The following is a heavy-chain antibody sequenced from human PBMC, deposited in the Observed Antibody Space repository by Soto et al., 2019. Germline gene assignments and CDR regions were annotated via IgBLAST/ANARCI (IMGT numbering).Heavy chain of an antibody. J-gene: IGHJ4*02. CDR2: INAGNGNT. CDR3: AVRFLEWSALDY. CDR1: GYTFTSYA. V-gene: IGHV1-3*01. Sequence: ASVKVSCKASGYTFTSYAMHWVRQAPGQRLEWMGWINAGNGNTKYSQKFQGRVTITRDTSASTAYMELSSLRSEDTAVYYCAVRFLEWSALDYWGQGTLVTVSS. D-gene: IGHD3-3*01.